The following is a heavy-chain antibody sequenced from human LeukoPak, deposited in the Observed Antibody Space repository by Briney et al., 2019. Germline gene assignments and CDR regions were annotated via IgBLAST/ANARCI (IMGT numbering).Heavy chain of an antibody. CDR1: GFTFSSYW. CDR2: ISSDGSST. D-gene: IGHD3-10*01. J-gene: IGHJ4*02. Sequence: PGGSLRLSCAASGFTFSSYWMHWVRQAPGKGLVWVSRISSDGSSTSYADSVKGRFTISRDNAKNSLYLQMNSLRAEDTAMYYCATLGSSGMVHGNLDFWGQGTLVTVSS. V-gene: IGHV3-74*01. CDR3: ATLGSSGMVHGNLDF.